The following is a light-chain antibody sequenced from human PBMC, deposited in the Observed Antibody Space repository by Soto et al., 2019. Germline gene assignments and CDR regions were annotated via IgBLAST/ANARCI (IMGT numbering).Light chain of an antibody. CDR3: QQYDGSPST. Sequence: EIVLTQSPATLSLSPGERATLSCRASQTVTNNYLAWYQRKPGQPPRLLIYGASSRATDIPARFSGSGSGTDFTLTITRLEPEDFAVYFCQQYDGSPSTFGQGTKVEIK. CDR1: QTVTNNY. V-gene: IGKV3-20*01. CDR2: GAS. J-gene: IGKJ1*01.